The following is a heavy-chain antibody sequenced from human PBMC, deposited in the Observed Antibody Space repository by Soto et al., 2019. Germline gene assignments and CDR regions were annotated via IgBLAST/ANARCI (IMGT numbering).Heavy chain of an antibody. Sequence: GGSLRLSCAASGFTFSSYGMHWVRQAPGKGLEWVAVIWYDGSNKYYADSVKSRFTISRDNSKNTLYLQMNSLRAEDTAVYYCARDPSDYDSSGSLDYWGQGTLVTVSS. CDR3: ARDPSDYDSSGSLDY. J-gene: IGHJ4*02. V-gene: IGHV3-33*01. CDR1: GFTFSSYG. CDR2: IWYDGSNK. D-gene: IGHD3-22*01.